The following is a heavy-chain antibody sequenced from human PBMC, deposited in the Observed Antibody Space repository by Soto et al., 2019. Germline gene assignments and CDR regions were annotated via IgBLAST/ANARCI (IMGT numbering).Heavy chain of an antibody. J-gene: IGHJ4*02. Sequence: PGGSLRLSCAASGFTFSSYSMNWVRQAPGKGLEWVSSISSSSYIYYADSVKGRFTISRDNAKNSLYLQMNSLRAEDTAVYYCARAGGLGRYYDFWSGSRRYYFDYWGQGTLVTVSS. CDR2: ISSSSYI. CDR3: ARAGGLGRYYDFWSGSRRYYFDY. D-gene: IGHD3-3*01. V-gene: IGHV3-21*01. CDR1: GFTFSSYS.